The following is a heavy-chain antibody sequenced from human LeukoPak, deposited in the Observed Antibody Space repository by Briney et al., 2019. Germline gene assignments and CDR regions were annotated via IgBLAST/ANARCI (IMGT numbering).Heavy chain of an antibody. J-gene: IGHJ3*02. V-gene: IGHV3-74*01. D-gene: IGHD5-12*01. CDR1: GFTFSSYW. CDR2: ISSDGRST. CDR3: ASGMPTTFDM. Sequence: PGGSLRLSCAASGFTFSSYWMHWVRQAPGEGLVWVSRISSDGRSTSHADSVKGRFTISRDNAKNTLYQQMNSLRPEDTAVYYCASGMPTTFDMWGQGTMVTVSS.